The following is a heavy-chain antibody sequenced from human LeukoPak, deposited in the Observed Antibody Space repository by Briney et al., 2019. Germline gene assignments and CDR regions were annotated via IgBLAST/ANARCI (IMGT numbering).Heavy chain of an antibody. J-gene: IGHJ4*02. CDR3: ARDGGMAAIFFDY. V-gene: IGHV4-31*03. CDR1: DGSISSGGYY. D-gene: IGHD5-24*01. CDR2: IYYSGST. Sequence: SETLSLTCTVFDGSISSGGYYWSWIRQHPGKGLEWIGYIYYSGSTYYNPSLKSRVTISVDTSKNQFSLKLSSVTAADTAVYYCARDGGMAAIFFDYWGQGTLVTVSS.